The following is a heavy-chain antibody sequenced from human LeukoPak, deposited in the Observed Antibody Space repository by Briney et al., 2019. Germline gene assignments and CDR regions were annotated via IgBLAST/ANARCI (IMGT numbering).Heavy chain of an antibody. Sequence: PGGSLRLSCAASGFTFSTYSMSWVRQAPGKGLEWVSYISSSSSTIYYADSVKGRFTISRDNAKNSLYLQMNSLRAEDTAVYYCAHPSPQLWSTFDYWGQGTLVTVSS. J-gene: IGHJ4*02. D-gene: IGHD5-18*01. CDR3: AHPSPQLWSTFDY. V-gene: IGHV3-48*04. CDR1: GFTFSTYS. CDR2: ISSSSSTI.